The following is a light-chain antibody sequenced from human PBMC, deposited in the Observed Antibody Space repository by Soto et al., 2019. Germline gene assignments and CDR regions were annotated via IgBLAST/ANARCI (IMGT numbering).Light chain of an antibody. J-gene: IGKJ5*01. CDR1: QTISSW. CDR3: QQYYSYPPIT. Sequence: DIQMTQSPSTLSGSVGDRVTITCRASQTISSWLAWYQQKPGKAPKLLIYKASTLKSGVPSRFSGSGSGTEFTLTISSLQPDDFATYYCQQYYSYPPITFGQGTRLE. CDR2: KAS. V-gene: IGKV1-5*03.